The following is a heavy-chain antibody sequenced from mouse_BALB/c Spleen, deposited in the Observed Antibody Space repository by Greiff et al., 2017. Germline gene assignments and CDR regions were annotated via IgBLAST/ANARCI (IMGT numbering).Heavy chain of an antibody. Sequence: QFQLQQSGAELVKPGASVKLSCKASGYTFTSYYMYWVKQRPGQGLEWIGEINPSNGGTNFNEKFNNKATLTVDKSSSTAYMQLSSLTSGDSAVYYCTARGLYYFDYWGQGTTLTVSS. V-gene: IGHV1-53*01. D-gene: IGHD1-2*01. CDR1: GYTFTSYY. CDR3: TARGLYYFDY. J-gene: IGHJ2*01. CDR2: INPSNGGT.